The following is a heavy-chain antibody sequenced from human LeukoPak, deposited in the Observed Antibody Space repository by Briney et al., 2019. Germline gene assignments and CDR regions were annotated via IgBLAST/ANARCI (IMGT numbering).Heavy chain of an antibody. Sequence: GGSLRLSFAASGFTFSNYEMNWVRQAPGKGLEWVSYINSPGTTIFYADSVKGRFTISRDNARNSLYLQMNSLRAEDTAVYYCATEPNSFDYWGQGTLVTVSS. CDR2: INSPGTTI. CDR3: ATEPNSFDY. D-gene: IGHD4-23*01. CDR1: GFTFSNYE. V-gene: IGHV3-48*03. J-gene: IGHJ4*02.